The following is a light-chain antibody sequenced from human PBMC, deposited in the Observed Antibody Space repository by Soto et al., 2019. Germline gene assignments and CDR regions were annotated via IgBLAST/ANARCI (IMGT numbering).Light chain of an antibody. Sequence: IVMTQSPATLSVSPGESATLSCRASQSISGNLAWYQQKPGLAPRLLIYHTSIRATGVPARLSGSGSGTEFSLTISSLQSEDFAVYYCQRYDNWPLPFGGGTKVDIX. CDR3: QRYDNWPLP. V-gene: IGKV3-15*01. CDR1: QSISGN. J-gene: IGKJ4*01. CDR2: HTS.